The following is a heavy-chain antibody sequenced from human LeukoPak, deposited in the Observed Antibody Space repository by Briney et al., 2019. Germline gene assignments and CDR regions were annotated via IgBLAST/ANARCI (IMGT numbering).Heavy chain of an antibody. CDR3: ARPYSSSSPSEFDY. Sequence: GGSLRLSCAASGFTFSSYSMNWVRQAPGKGLEWVSSISSSSSYIYYADSVRGRFTISRDNAKNSLYLQMNSLRAEDTAVYYCARPYSSSSPSEFDYWGQGTLVTVSS. CDR2: ISSSSSYI. J-gene: IGHJ4*02. D-gene: IGHD6-6*01. V-gene: IGHV3-21*01. CDR1: GFTFSSYS.